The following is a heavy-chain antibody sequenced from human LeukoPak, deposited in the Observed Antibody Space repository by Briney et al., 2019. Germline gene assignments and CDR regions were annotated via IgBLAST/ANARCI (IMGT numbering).Heavy chain of an antibody. Sequence: ASVKVPCKASGYTFTSYGISWVRQAPGQGLEWMGWISAYNGNTNYAQKLQGRVTMTTDTSTSTAYMELRSLRSDDTAVYYCARDTHIVATENDASDIWGQGTMVTVSS. J-gene: IGHJ3*02. V-gene: IGHV1-18*01. CDR3: ARDTHIVATENDASDI. CDR2: ISAYNGNT. D-gene: IGHD5-12*01. CDR1: GYTFTSYG.